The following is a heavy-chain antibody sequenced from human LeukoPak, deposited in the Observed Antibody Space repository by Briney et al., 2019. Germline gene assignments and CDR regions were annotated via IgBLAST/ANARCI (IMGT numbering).Heavy chain of an antibody. Sequence: RTSETLSLTCAVYGGSFSGYYWSWIRQPPGKGLEWIGEINHSGSTNYNPSLKSRVTISVDTSKNQFSLKLSSVTAADTAVYYCAGASSSSWGFDYWGQGTLVTVSS. CDR3: AGASSSSWGFDY. D-gene: IGHD6-6*01. V-gene: IGHV4-34*01. CDR2: INHSGST. CDR1: GGSFSGYY. J-gene: IGHJ4*02.